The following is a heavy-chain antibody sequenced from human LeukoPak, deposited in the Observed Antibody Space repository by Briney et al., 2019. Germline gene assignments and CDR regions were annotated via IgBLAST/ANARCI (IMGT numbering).Heavy chain of an antibody. CDR2: INWNGGST. V-gene: IGHV3-20*04. J-gene: IGHJ5*02. D-gene: IGHD3-10*01. CDR3: ARDRGLYYYGSGSSNNWFDP. Sequence: GGSLRLSCAASGFTFDDYGMSWVRQAPGKGLEWVSGINWNGGSTGYADSVKGRFTISRDNAKNSLYLQMNSLRAEDTALYYCARDRGLYYYGSGSSNNWFDPWGQGTLVTVSS. CDR1: GFTFDDYG.